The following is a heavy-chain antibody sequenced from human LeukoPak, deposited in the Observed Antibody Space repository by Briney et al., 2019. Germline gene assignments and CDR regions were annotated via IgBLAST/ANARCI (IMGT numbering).Heavy chain of an antibody. CDR1: GGSFSGYY. D-gene: IGHD3-10*01. CDR3: ARGITMVRALIFDY. CDR2: INHSGST. V-gene: IGHV4-34*01. J-gene: IGHJ4*02. Sequence: SETLSLTCAVYGGSFSGYYWSWIRQPPGKGLEWIGKINHSGSTNYNPSLKSRVTISVDTSKNQFSLKLSSVTAADTAVYYCARGITMVRALIFDYSGQGTLVTVSS.